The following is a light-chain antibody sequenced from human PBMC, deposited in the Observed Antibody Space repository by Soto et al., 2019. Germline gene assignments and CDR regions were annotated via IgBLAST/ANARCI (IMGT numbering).Light chain of an antibody. Sequence: QSALTQPASVSGSPGQSINISCTGTSSDVGGYNYVSWYQQHPGKAPKLMIYDVNNRPSGVSNRFSGSKSGNTASLTISGLQAEDEAHYYCSSYNTSSTLVFGGGTKLTVL. CDR3: SSYNTSSTLV. J-gene: IGLJ3*02. V-gene: IGLV2-14*03. CDR1: SSDVGGYNY. CDR2: DVN.